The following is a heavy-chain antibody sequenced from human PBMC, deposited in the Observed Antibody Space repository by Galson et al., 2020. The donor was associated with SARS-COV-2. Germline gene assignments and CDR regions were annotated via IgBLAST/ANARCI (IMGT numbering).Heavy chain of an antibody. V-gene: IGHV1-69*13. J-gene: IGHJ6*02. Sequence: SVKVSCKASGGTFSSYAISWVRQAPGQGLEWMGGLIPIFGTSNYAQKFQGRVTITADESTSTAYMELSSLRSEDTAVYYCARGFWSTNYYYSGMAVWGQGTTVTLSS. CDR2: LIPIFGTS. D-gene: IGHD3-3*01. CDR1: GGTFSSYA. CDR3: ARGFWSTNYYYSGMAV.